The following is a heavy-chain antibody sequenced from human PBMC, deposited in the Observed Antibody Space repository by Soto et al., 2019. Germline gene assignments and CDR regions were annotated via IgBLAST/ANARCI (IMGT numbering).Heavy chain of an antibody. CDR2: INSGGSRT. V-gene: IGHV3-74*01. Sequence: EVQLVESGGGLVQPGGSLRLSCAASGFTFSSYWMHWVRQAPGKGLLWVSHINSGGSRTSYADSVKGRFTISRDNAKNTVYLQMNSLRAEDTAVYYCVEDDSGLGFDYWGLGTLVTVSS. CDR3: VEDDSGLGFDY. D-gene: IGHD4-4*01. CDR1: GFTFSSYW. J-gene: IGHJ4*02.